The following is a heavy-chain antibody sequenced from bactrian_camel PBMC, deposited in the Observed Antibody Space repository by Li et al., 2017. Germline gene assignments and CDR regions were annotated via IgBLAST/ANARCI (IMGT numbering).Heavy chain of an antibody. V-gene: IGHV3-3*01. CDR3: AADFRTVVAGCTFYDYTN. J-gene: IGHJ4*01. CDR2: IDSDGIA. D-gene: IGHD6*01. CDR1: GGANMKLC. Sequence: VQLVESGGGAVQAGDSLTLSCAVSGGANMKLCMGWFRQAPGKEREGVAAIDSDGIASYADSVKGRFTISRDTAKNTMSLHMNSLTPDDSAMYYCAADFRTVVAGCTFYDYTNWGRGTQVTVS.